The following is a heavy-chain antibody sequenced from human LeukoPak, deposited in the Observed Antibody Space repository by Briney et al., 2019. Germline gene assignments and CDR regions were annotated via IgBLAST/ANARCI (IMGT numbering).Heavy chain of an antibody. D-gene: IGHD2-15*01. J-gene: IGHJ6*02. CDR2: IYYRGRT. CDR1: GGSTTSYY. Sequence: SETLSLTCNVPGGSTTSYYWGWIRQPPGKGLEWIGHIYYRGRTTYSPSLKSRVTMSVDTSKNQVSLKLNSVTAADTAVYYCARTMVAADFYGMDVWGQGTTVTVSS. V-gene: IGHV4-59*08. CDR3: ARTMVAADFYGMDV.